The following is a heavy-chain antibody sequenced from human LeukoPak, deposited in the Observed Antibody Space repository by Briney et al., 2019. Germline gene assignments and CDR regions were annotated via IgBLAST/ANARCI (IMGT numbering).Heavy chain of an antibody. Sequence: ASVKVSFKASGHTFSNFGITWVRQAPGQGLEWMGWISAYLGNTNYAQKFQGRVTMTTDTSTSTAYLVLRSLSSADTAVYYCARELHYGSGTSFDYWGQGSLVTVSS. CDR1: GHTFSNFG. J-gene: IGHJ4*02. D-gene: IGHD3-10*01. CDR2: ISAYLGNT. CDR3: ARELHYGSGTSFDY. V-gene: IGHV1-18*01.